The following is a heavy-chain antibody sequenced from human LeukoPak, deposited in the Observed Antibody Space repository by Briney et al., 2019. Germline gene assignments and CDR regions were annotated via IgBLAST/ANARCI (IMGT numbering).Heavy chain of an antibody. CDR2: IIPIFGTA. CDR1: GGTFSSYA. J-gene: IGHJ5*02. CDR3: ASLGPPIAAGHDP. V-gene: IGHV1-69*13. Sequence: SVKVSCKASGGTFSSYAISWVRQAPGQGLEWMGGIIPIFGTANYAQKFQGRVTITADESTSTAYMELSSLRSEDTAVYYCASLGPPIAAGHDPWGQGTLVTVSS. D-gene: IGHD6-13*01.